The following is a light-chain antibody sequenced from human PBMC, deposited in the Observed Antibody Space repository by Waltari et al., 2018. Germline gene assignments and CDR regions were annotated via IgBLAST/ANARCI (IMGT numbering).Light chain of an antibody. Sequence: SCRARQNVVKYLAWYQQRPGQPPRLLIYHSSNRAIVIPDRFSGSGSGTDFSLTISRLEPEDFAVYYCQKYVTLPATFGQGTKVEIK. V-gene: IGKV3-11*01. CDR1: QNVVKY. CDR2: HSS. CDR3: QKYVTLPAT. J-gene: IGKJ1*01.